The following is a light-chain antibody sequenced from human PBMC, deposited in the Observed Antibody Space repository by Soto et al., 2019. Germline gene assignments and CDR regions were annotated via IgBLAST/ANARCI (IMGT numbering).Light chain of an antibody. CDR2: ISN. V-gene: IGLV1-44*01. J-gene: IGLJ3*02. CDR3: AAWDDSLNGYWV. CDR1: SSNIGSNP. Sequence: QSVPTQPPSASGTPGQSVTISCSGSSSNIGSNPVNWYQQFPGTAPKLLIYISNQRPSGVPDRFSGSKSGTSASLAISGLQSEDEADYYCAAWDDSLNGYWVFGGGTKLTVL.